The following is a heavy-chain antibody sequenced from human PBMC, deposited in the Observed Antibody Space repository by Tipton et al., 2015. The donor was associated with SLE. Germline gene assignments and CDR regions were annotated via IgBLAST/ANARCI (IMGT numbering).Heavy chain of an antibody. CDR2: ISGSGRYT. V-gene: IGHV3-21*06. CDR3: VRGGALVGALPNYLDY. J-gene: IGHJ4*02. Sequence: SLRLSCAASGLTVSTSYLAWVRQTPRKGLEWVSSISGSGRYTYLADSVRGRFTISRDNAENSLYLQMNSLRVEDTALYYCVRGGALVGALPNYLDYWGQGTLVTVSS. CDR1: GLTVSTSY. D-gene: IGHD1-26*01.